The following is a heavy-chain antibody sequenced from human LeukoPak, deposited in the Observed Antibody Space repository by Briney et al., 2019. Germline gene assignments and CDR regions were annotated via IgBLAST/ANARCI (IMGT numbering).Heavy chain of an antibody. CDR1: GDSVSSNSAT. J-gene: IGHJ4*02. CDR3: ARGVGDGDYVPPYFDS. D-gene: IGHD4-17*01. Sequence: SQTLSLTCAISGDSVSSNSATWNWIRQSPSRGLEWLGRTYYRSKWYNDYAVSVKSRITINPDTSKNQFSLQLNSVTPEDTAVYYCARGVGDGDYVPPYFDSWGQGTLVTVSS. V-gene: IGHV6-1*01. CDR2: TYYRSKWYN.